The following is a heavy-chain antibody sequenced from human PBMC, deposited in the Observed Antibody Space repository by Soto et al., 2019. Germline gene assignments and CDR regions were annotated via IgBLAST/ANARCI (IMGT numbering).Heavy chain of an antibody. V-gene: IGHV3-23*01. D-gene: IGHD6-13*01. CDR3: ARDSGLAAAGLYYYYGMDV. CDR2: ISASGGST. CDR1: GFTFSTYA. Sequence: GGSLRLSCAASGFTFSTYAMTWVRQAPGKGLEWVSAISASGGSTYYADSVKGRFTISRDNAKNSLYLQMNSLRAEDTAVYYCARDSGLAAAGLYYYYGMDVWGQGTTVTVSS. J-gene: IGHJ6*02.